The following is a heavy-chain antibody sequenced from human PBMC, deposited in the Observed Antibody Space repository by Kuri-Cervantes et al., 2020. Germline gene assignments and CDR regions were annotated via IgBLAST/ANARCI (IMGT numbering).Heavy chain of an antibody. J-gene: IGHJ4*02. V-gene: IGHV3-23*01. CDR1: GFTFRSYA. D-gene: IGHD4-17*01. Sequence: GESLKISCAASGFTFRSYAMSWVRQAPGKGLEWVSAISGSGGSTYYADSVKGRFTISRDNSKNTLYLQMNSLRAEDTAVYYCAKETDYGDYLVFDYWGQGTLVTVSS. CDR2: ISGSGGST. CDR3: AKETDYGDYLVFDY.